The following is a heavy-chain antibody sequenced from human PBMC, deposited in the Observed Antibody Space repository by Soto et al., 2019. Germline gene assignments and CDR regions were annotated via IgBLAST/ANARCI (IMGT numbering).Heavy chain of an antibody. D-gene: IGHD5-12*01. V-gene: IGHV4-34*01. CDR3: ARGRRWLQFRWFDP. Sequence: QVQLQQWGAGLLKPSETLSLTCAVYGGSFSGYYWSWIRQPPGKGLEWFGEINHSGSTNYNPSLQSRVTISVDTSKNQFSLKLSSVTAADTAVYYCARGRRWLQFRWFDPWGQGTLVTVSS. CDR1: GGSFSGYY. J-gene: IGHJ5*02. CDR2: INHSGST.